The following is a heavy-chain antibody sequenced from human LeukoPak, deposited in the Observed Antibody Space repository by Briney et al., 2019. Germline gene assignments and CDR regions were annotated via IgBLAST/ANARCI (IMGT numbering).Heavy chain of an antibody. V-gene: IGHV1-18*01. D-gene: IGHD1-1*01. J-gene: IGHJ3*02. Sequence: ASVKVSCKASGYTFTSYGISWVRQAPGQGLEWMGWISAYNGNTNYAQKLQGRVTMTTDTSTSTAYMELRSLRSDDTAVYYCAREGPRNWNDPASAFDIWGQGTMVTVSS. CDR1: GYTFTSYG. CDR3: AREGPRNWNDPASAFDI. CDR2: ISAYNGNT.